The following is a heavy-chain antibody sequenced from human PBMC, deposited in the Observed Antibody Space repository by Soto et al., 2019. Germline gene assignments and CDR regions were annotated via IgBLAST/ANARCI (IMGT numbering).Heavy chain of an antibody. CDR2: INPNNGDT. Sequence: QVQLVQSGAEVEKPGASVKVSCKTSGYFFTSHYIHWVRLAPGRGLDWMGRINPNNGDTNSPQKFQGRGTMTSDTSISAAYMEMSGLRSDDTALYYCAREITYGGGSFSLGLWGQGTLVTVSS. J-gene: IGHJ4*02. CDR3: AREITYGGGSFSLGL. D-gene: IGHD3-10*01. V-gene: IGHV1-2*06. CDR1: GYFFTSHY.